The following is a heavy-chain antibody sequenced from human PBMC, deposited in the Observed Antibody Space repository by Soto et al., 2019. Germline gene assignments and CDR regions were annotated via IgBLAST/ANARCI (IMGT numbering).Heavy chain of an antibody. D-gene: IGHD2-15*01. J-gene: IGHJ6*02. CDR2: IIPILDIP. Sequence: QVQLVQSGAEVKKPGSSVKVSCKASGGTFSRYTFTWVRQAPGQGLEWMGRIIPILDIPNYAQNFQGRVTITADKARSTADMELGSRTSDDTAVYYCASHFTGVLVLGASPPGGDNYGWDVWGQGTTVTVSS. CDR1: GGTFSRYT. V-gene: IGHV1-69*02. CDR3: ASHFTGVLVLGASPPGGDNYGWDV.